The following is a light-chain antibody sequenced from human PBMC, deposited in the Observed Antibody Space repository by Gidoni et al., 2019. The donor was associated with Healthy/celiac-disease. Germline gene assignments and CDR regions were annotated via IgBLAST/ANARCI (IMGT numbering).Light chain of an antibody. Sequence: EIVLTQSPGTLSLSPGERPTLSCRASQSVSSSYLAWYQQKPGQAPRLLIYGASSRATGIPDRFSGSGSGTDFTLTISRLEPEDFAVYYCQQDGSSRLTFGGGTKVEIK. J-gene: IGKJ4*01. CDR1: QSVSSSY. V-gene: IGKV3-20*01. CDR2: GAS. CDR3: QQDGSSRLT.